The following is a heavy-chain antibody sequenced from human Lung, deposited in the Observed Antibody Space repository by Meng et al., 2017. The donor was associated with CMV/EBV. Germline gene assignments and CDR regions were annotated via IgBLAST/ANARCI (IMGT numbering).Heavy chain of an antibody. CDR3: ALFTRSWFDP. V-gene: IGHV2-5*02. J-gene: IGHJ5*02. D-gene: IGHD2-2*01. CDR2: IYWDDDK. Sequence: QITLKGSGPRLVKPTPTLTLTCTFSGFSLRTSEVGVGWIRQPPGKALEWLAVIYWDDDKRYSPSLKSRLTITKDTSKNQVVLTLTNMDPVDTATYYCALFTRSWFDPWGQGTLVTVSS. CDR1: GFSLRTSEVG.